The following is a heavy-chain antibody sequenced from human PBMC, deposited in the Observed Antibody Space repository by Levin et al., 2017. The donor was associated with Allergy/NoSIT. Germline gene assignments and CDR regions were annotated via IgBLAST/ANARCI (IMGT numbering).Heavy chain of an antibody. CDR3: ARGPSPYYYGSGAFDI. V-gene: IGHV4-34*01. CDR2: INHSGST. D-gene: IGHD3-10*01. Sequence: PSETLSLTCAVYGGSFSGYYWSWIRQPPGKGLEWIGEINHSGSTNYNPSLKSRVTISVDTSKNQFSLKLSSVTAADTAVYYCARGPSPYYYGSGAFDIWGQGTMVTVSS. J-gene: IGHJ3*02. CDR1: GGSFSGYY.